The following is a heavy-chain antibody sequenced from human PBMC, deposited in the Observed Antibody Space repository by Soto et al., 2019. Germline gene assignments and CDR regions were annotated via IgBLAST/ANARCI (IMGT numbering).Heavy chain of an antibody. CDR1: GGSISSGGHY. V-gene: IGHV4-31*03. Sequence: QVQLQESGPGLVKPSQTLSLTCTVSGGSISSGGHYWSWIRQHPGKGLEWIGYMYNSGNTYYNPSFKRXXTXSXXTSKNQFSLKLSSVTAADTAVYYCARWGNSNWFDPWGQGTLVTVSS. CDR3: ARWGNSNWFDP. CDR2: MYNSGNT. D-gene: IGHD4-4*01. J-gene: IGHJ5*02.